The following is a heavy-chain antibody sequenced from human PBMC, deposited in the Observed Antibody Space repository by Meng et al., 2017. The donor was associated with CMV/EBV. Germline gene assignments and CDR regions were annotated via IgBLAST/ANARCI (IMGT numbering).Heavy chain of an antibody. CDR2: IDWDDDK. Sequence: SGPTLVKPTQTLTLTCTFSGFSLSTSGMCVSWVRQPPGKALEWLALIDWDDDKYYSTSLKTRRTISKDTSKNQVVLTMTNMDPVDTATYYCARALSGSYYYYYGMDVWGQGTTVTVSS. V-gene: IGHV2-70*20. J-gene: IGHJ6*02. D-gene: IGHD1-26*01. CDR1: GFSLSTSGMC. CDR3: ARALSGSYYYYYGMDV.